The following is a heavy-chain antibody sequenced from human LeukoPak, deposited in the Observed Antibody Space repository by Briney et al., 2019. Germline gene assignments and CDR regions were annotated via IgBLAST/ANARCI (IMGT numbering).Heavy chain of an antibody. CDR3: AACEITMVRGAPWGFDP. CDR1: GGSISSGGYY. D-gene: IGHD3-10*01. CDR2: IYYSGST. Sequence: MPSETLSLTCTVSGGSISSGGYYGSWIRQHPGKGLEWIGYIYYSGSTYYNPSLKSRVTISVDTSKNQFSLKLSSVTAADTAVYYCAACEITMVRGAPWGFDPWGQGTLVTVSS. V-gene: IGHV4-31*03. J-gene: IGHJ5*02.